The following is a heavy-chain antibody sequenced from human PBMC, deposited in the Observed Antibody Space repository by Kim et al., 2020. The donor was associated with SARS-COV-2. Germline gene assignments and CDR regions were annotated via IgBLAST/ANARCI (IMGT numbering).Heavy chain of an antibody. J-gene: IGHJ6*02. CDR2: INPNSGGT. Sequence: ASVKVSCKASGYTFTGYYMHWVRQAPGQGLEWMGRINPNSGGTNYAQKFQGRVTMTRDTSISTAYMELSRLRSDDTAVYYCARDSSIFGVVITPLSYYYGMDVWGQGTTATVSS. CDR1: GYTFTGYY. V-gene: IGHV1-2*06. D-gene: IGHD3-3*01. CDR3: ARDSSIFGVVITPLSYYYGMDV.